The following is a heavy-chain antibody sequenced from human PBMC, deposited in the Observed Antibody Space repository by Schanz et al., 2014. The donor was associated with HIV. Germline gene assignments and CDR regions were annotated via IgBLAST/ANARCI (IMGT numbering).Heavy chain of an antibody. Sequence: QVQLVESGGGVVQPGRSLRLSCAASGFTFSSYGMHWVCQAPGKGLEWVAIIGYDGSNKYYADSVKGRFTVSRDNSKNTLYLQMNSLRAEDTAVYYCAKGSSLWSFYYGMDVWGQGTTVTVSS. V-gene: IGHV3-30*02. CDR2: IGYDGSNK. J-gene: IGHJ6*02. CDR3: AKGSSLWSFYYGMDV. CDR1: GFTFSSYG. D-gene: IGHD3-10*01.